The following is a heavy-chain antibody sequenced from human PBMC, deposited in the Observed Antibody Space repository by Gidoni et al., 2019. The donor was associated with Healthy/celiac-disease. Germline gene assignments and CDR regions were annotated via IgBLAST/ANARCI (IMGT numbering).Heavy chain of an antibody. CDR2: IKPNRGGT. CDR1: GYTFTGYY. J-gene: IGHJ4*02. CDR3: ARGSSGWFPEGY. V-gene: IGHV1-2*02. D-gene: IGHD6-19*01. Sequence: QVQLVQSGAEVKKPGASVKVSCKASGYTFTGYYMHWVRQAPGQGPEWMGWIKPNRGGTNYAQKFQGGVTMTRDTSISTAYMELSRLRSDDTAVYYCARGSSGWFPEGYWGQGTLVTVSS.